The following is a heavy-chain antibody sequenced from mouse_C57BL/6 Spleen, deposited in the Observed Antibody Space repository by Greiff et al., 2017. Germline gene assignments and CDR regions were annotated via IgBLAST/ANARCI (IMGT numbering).Heavy chain of an antibody. Sequence: QVQLQQPGAELVKPGASVKLSCKASGYTFTSYWMHWVKQRPGQGLEWIGMIHPNSGSTNYNEKFKSKATLTVDKSSSTAYMQLSSLASEDSAVYYCAREGDGGVDYWGQGTTLTVSS. CDR1: GYTFTSYW. CDR2: IHPNSGST. D-gene: IGHD3-3*01. CDR3: AREGDGGVDY. J-gene: IGHJ2*01. V-gene: IGHV1-64*01.